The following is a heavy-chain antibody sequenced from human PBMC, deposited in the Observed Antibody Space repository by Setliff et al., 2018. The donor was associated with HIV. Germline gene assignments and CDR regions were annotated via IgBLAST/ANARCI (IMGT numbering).Heavy chain of an antibody. D-gene: IGHD6-25*01. J-gene: IGHJ4*02. V-gene: IGHV1-18*01. CDR3: AREKRSSTWLYSSGGTVDY. CDR1: GYPFTSYG. CDR2: ISPYNGGT. Sequence: ASVKVSCKASGYPFTSYGLCWVRQAPGQGLEWMGWISPYNGGTNYAQKFQGRVTMTGDTSISTVYMELSSLRSDDTAVYYCAREKRSSTWLYSSGGTVDYWGRGTLVTVSS.